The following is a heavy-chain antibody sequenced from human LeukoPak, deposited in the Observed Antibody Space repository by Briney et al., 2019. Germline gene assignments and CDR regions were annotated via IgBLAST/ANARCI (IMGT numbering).Heavy chain of an antibody. V-gene: IGHV3-23*01. Sequence: PGGSLRLSCAASGFTFSSYAMSWVRQAPGKGLEWVSAISGSGGSTYYADSVKGRFTISRDNAKNSLYLQMNSLRAEDTAMYYCARDGVGATAGPADVFDIWGQGTMVTVSS. CDR3: ARDGVGATAGPADVFDI. CDR1: GFTFSSYA. J-gene: IGHJ3*02. CDR2: ISGSGGST. D-gene: IGHD1-26*01.